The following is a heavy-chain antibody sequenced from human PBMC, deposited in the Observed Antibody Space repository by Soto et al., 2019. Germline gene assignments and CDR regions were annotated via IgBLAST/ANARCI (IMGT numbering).Heavy chain of an antibody. D-gene: IGHD3-22*01. V-gene: IGHV3-30-3*01. Sequence: PVGSLRLSCAASGFTFSSYAMHWVRQAPGKGLEWVAVISYDGSNKYYADSVKGRFTISRDNSKNTLYLQMNSLRAEDTAVYYCARGGYYYDSSGYYPSFDYWGQGTLVTVSS. CDR1: GFTFSSYA. J-gene: IGHJ4*02. CDR2: ISYDGSNK. CDR3: ARGGYYYDSSGYYPSFDY.